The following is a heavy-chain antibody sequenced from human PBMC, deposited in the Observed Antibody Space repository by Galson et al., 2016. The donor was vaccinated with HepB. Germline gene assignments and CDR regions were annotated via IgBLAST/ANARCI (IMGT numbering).Heavy chain of an antibody. CDR1: GYNFTNYW. D-gene: IGHD3-16*02. J-gene: IGHJ4*02. CDR3: ARQGGDYVWGSFRLDS. Sequence: QSGAEVKKPGESLKISCKGSGYNFTNYWIGWVRQMPGKGLEWMGIIYPGDSDTRYSPSFEGQVAISADKSIPTAYLQWSSLKASDTAMYFCARQGGDYVWGSFRLDSWGQGTLVTVSS. CDR2: IYPGDSDT. V-gene: IGHV5-51*01.